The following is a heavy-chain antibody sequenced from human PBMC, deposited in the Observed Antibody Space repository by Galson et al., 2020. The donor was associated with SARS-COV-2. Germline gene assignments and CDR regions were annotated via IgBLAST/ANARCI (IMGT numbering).Heavy chain of an antibody. CDR1: GGSISNYY. D-gene: IGHD4-4*01. Sequence: SETLSLTCTVSGGSISNYYWSWIRQPPGKGLEWIGFIYYTGSTRYNPSLKSRVTISVDTSRNQFSLKLNSVTTADTAVYYCARYGADYSGKYFGAFDYWGQGILVTVSS. CDR2: IYYTGST. J-gene: IGHJ4*02. V-gene: IGHV4-59*13. CDR3: ARYGADYSGKYFGAFDY.